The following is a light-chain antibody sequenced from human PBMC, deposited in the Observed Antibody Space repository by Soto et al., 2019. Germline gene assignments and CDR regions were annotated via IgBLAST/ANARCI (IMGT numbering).Light chain of an antibody. CDR3: SSYAGSNNLV. J-gene: IGLJ3*02. CDR1: SSDVGGHNY. Sequence: QSALTQPPSASGSPGQSVTISCTGTSSDVGGHNYVSWYQQHPGKAPKLMIYEASKRPSGVPDRFSGSKSGNTASLTVSGLQAEDEADYYCSSYAGSNNLVFGGGTKLTVL. CDR2: EAS. V-gene: IGLV2-8*01.